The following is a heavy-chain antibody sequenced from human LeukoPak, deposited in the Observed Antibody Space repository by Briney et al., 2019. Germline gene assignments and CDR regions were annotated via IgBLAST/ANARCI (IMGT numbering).Heavy chain of an antibody. CDR3: ARGTITGYFHL. D-gene: IGHD1-7*01. Sequence: PSETLSLTCTVSGASISSDNYYWGWIRQPPVKGLEWIGTISYSGNTYYNPSLNSRVSISVDTSKNQFSLKLSSVTATDTAVYYCARGTITGYFHLWGRGTLVTVSS. J-gene: IGHJ2*01. CDR1: GASISSDNYY. V-gene: IGHV4-39*07. CDR2: ISYSGNT.